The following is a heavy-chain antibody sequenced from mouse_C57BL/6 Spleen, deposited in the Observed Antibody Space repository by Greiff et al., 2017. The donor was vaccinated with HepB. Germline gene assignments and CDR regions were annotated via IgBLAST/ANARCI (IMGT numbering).Heavy chain of an antibody. Sequence: QVQLKQPGAELVKPGASVKLSCKASGYTFTSYWMHWVKQRPGQGLEWIGMIHPNSGSTNYNEKFKSKATLTIDKSSSTAYMQLSSLTSEDSAVYYCARGGYDVRYFDVWGTGTTVTVSS. J-gene: IGHJ1*03. V-gene: IGHV1-64*01. CDR2: IHPNSGST. CDR3: ARGGYDVRYFDV. D-gene: IGHD2-2*01. CDR1: GYTFTSYW.